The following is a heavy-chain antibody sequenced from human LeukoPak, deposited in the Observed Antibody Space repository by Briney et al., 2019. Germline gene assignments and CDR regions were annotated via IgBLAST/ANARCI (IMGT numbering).Heavy chain of an antibody. CDR2: FHDSEST. CDR1: GGSISNNY. V-gene: IGHV4-59*12. J-gene: IGHJ5*02. D-gene: IGHD3-22*01. CDR3: AREEVDTMMGNWFDP. Sequence: PSETLSLTCTVSGGSISNNYWSWIRQPPGKGLEWIGHFHDSESTNYNPSLKSRVTISVDTSKNQFSLELSSVTAADTAVYYCAREEVDTMMGNWFDPWGQGTLVTVSS.